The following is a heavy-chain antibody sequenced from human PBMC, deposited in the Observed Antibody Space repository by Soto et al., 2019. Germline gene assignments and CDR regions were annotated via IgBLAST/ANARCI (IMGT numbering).Heavy chain of an antibody. V-gene: IGHV3-23*01. Sequence: EVQLLESGGGLVQPGGSLRLSCGAPGFIFDDYAMMWVRQTPGKGLEWVSATSGSGVTTYYADSVKGRFTISRDNSKNTLYLQMNSLGADDTALYYCARVHTSGWFADSWGQGTRVTVSS. J-gene: IGHJ4*02. CDR2: TSGSGVTT. CDR3: ARVHTSGWFADS. D-gene: IGHD6-19*01. CDR1: GFIFDDYA.